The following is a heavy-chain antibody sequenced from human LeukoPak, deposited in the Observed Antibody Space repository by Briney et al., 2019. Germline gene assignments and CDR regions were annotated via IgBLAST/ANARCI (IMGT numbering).Heavy chain of an antibody. D-gene: IGHD6-19*01. J-gene: IGHJ4*02. CDR2: INSGGST. V-gene: IGHV3-53*01. CDR1: GFSVSSNY. CDR3: AASSGWYGLDY. Sequence: GGSLRLSCAASGFSVSSNYMNWVRQAPGKGLEWVSLINSGGSTYYADSAKGRFTISRDNSKNTLYLQLNSMRDEDTAVYYCAASSGWYGLDYWGQGTLVTVSS.